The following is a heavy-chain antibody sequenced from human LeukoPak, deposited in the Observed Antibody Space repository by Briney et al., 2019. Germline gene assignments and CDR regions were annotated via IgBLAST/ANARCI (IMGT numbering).Heavy chain of an antibody. D-gene: IGHD6-19*01. CDR1: GGSISSYY. CDR3: ARELDSSGWYDY. Sequence: SETLSLTCTVSGGSISSYYWSWIRQPAGKGLEWIGRIYTSGSTNYNASLKSRDTMSVDTSKNQFSLKLSSVTAADTAVYYCARELDSSGWYDYWGQGTLVTVSS. CDR2: IYTSGST. J-gene: IGHJ4*02. V-gene: IGHV4-4*07.